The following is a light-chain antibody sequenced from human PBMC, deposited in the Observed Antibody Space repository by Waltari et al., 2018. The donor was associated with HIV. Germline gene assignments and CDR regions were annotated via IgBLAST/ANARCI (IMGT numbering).Light chain of an antibody. CDR3: QQGHSFPPT. J-gene: IGKJ4*01. CDR1: QDIGSW. V-gene: IGKV1-12*01. Sequence: DIKMTQSPSFVSASVGDRITITCRASQDIGSWLAWYQQKSGKAPSLLIYTTSSLSSGVPERFSGGGSGTEFTLTISSLQAEDVAMYYCQQGHSFPPTFGGGTKVEIK. CDR2: TTS.